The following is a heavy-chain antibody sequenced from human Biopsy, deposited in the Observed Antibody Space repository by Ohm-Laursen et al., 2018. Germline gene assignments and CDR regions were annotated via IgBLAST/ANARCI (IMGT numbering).Heavy chain of an antibody. J-gene: IGHJ4*02. V-gene: IGHV3-53*01. Sequence: GSLRLSCTASGFPFIDYYMRWVRQAPGKGLEWVSIIYLDGNTYYTDSVKGRFTISRDNSKNALYLQMNSLRPADTAKYYCVRGRAYWGQGTLVTVSS. CDR1: GFPFIDYY. CDR3: VRGRAY. CDR2: IYLDGNT.